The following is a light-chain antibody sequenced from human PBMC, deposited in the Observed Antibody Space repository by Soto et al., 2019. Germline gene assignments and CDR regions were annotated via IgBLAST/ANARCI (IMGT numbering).Light chain of an antibody. CDR1: QSVSSN. CDR2: WAS. CDR3: QQYYGMPPIT. V-gene: IGKV3-15*01. Sequence: IVMTQSPATLSVPPGERATLSCRASQSVSSNLARYQQKLGQPPRLLISWASTRQSGVPDRFSGSGSGTDFTLTVDSLQAEDVGVYYCQQYYGMPPITFGQGTRLEIK. J-gene: IGKJ5*01.